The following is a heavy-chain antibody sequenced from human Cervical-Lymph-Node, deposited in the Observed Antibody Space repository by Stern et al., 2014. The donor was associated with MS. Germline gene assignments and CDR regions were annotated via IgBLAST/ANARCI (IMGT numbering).Heavy chain of an antibody. CDR2: IYYGST. D-gene: IGHD4-17*01. Sequence: QLQLQESGPGLVKPSATLSLTCAVSGDSISDYYWNWIRQPPGKGLEWIGYIYYGSTNYNPSLRSRATLSVDTSKNQFSLKLTSVTPADTAIYYCARWGTTVTFRTFDFWGQGILVTVSS. CDR1: GDSISDYY. V-gene: IGHV4-59*01. J-gene: IGHJ4*02. CDR3: ARWGTTVTFRTFDF.